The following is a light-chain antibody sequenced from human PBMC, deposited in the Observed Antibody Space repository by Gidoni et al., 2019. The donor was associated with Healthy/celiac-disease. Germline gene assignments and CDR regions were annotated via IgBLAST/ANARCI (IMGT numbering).Light chain of an antibody. CDR2: AAS. V-gene: IGKV1-39*01. CDR1: QSISTY. CDR3: QQSYSSPRS. Sequence: DIPMTQSPSSLSASVGDRVTITCRASQSISTYLNLYQQKPGKAPKLLIYAASSLQSWVPSRFSGSGSGTDFTLTISSLQPEDFATYYCQQSYSSPRSFGQGTKLEIK. J-gene: IGKJ2*04.